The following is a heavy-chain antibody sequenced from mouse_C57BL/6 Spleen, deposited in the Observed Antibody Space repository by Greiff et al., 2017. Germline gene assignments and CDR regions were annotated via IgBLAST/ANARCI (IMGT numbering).Heavy chain of an antibody. CDR2: ISSGSSTI. Sequence: EVKLVESGGGLVKPGGSLKLSCAASGFTFSDYGMHWVRQAPEKGLEWVAYISSGSSTIYYADTVKGRFTISRDNAKNTLFLQMTSLRSGDTAMYYCARPYYDYDEGYYFDYWGQGTTLTVSS. V-gene: IGHV5-17*01. CDR1: GFTFSDYG. CDR3: ARPYYDYDEGYYFDY. J-gene: IGHJ2*01. D-gene: IGHD2-4*01.